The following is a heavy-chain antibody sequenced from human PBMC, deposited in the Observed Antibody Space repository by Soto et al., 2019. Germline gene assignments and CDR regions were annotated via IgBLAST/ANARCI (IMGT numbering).Heavy chain of an antibody. CDR2: ISGSGGST. Sequence: GGSLRLSCAASGFTFSSYAMSWVRQAPGKGLEWVSAISGSGGSTYYADSVKGRVTIFRDNSKNTLYLQMNSLRAEDTAVYYCAREGGDYDFWSGEVHYSYYGMDVWGQGTTVTVSS. J-gene: IGHJ6*02. V-gene: IGHV3-23*01. D-gene: IGHD3-3*01. CDR3: AREGGDYDFWSGEVHYSYYGMDV. CDR1: GFTFSSYA.